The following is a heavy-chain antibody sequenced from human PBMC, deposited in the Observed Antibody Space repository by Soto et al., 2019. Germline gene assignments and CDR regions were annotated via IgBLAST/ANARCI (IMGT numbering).Heavy chain of an antibody. CDR2: IIPTFGTA. D-gene: IGHD3-9*01. V-gene: IGHV1-69*13. CDR1: GGTFSSYA. CDR3: ASHTYYDILTGYGNYYYYYGMDV. Sequence: SVKVSCKASGGTFSSYAISWVRQAPGQGLEWMGGIIPTFGTANYAQKFQGRVTITADESTSTAYMELSSLGSEDTAVYYCASHTYYDILTGYGNYYYYYGMDVWGQGTTVTVSS. J-gene: IGHJ6*02.